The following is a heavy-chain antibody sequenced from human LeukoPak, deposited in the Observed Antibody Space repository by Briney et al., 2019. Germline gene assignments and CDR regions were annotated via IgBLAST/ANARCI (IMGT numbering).Heavy chain of an antibody. CDR3: AKDGGTHFDH. CDR1: GFTFSSYG. V-gene: IGHV3-48*01. CDR2: ISSSGTTI. J-gene: IGHJ4*02. D-gene: IGHD1-26*01. Sequence: GGSLRLSCAASGFTFSSYGMHWVRRAPGKGLEWVSYISSSGTTISYAQSVKGRFTITRDNAQNSLTLHMNTLRADDTAVYYCAKDGGTHFDHWGQGTLVTVSS.